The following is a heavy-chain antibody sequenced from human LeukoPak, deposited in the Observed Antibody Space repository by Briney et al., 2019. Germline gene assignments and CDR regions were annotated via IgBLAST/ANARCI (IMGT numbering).Heavy chain of an antibody. CDR3: TRQPIYSGKYYFDY. D-gene: IGHD1-26*01. Sequence: GSLRLSCTASGFTFGDYAMSWVRQAPGKGLEWVGFIRSKAYGGTTEYAASVKGRFTISRDDSKCIAYLQMNSLKTEDTAVYYCTRQPIYSGKYYFDYWGQGTLVTVSS. J-gene: IGHJ4*02. CDR2: IRSKAYGGTT. V-gene: IGHV3-49*04. CDR1: GFTFGDYA.